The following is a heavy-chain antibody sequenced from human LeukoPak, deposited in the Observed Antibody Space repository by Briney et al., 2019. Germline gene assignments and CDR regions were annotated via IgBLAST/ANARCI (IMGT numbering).Heavy chain of an antibody. Sequence: GGSLRLSCAASGFTFSSYSMNWVRQAQGKGLAWVSYISSSSSTIYYADSVKGRFTISRDNSKNTLYLQMNSLRAEDTAVYYCAKGGIAANYYYYMDVWGKGTTVTVSS. D-gene: IGHD6-13*01. CDR2: ISSSSSTI. J-gene: IGHJ6*03. V-gene: IGHV3-48*01. CDR1: GFTFSSYS. CDR3: AKGGIAANYYYYMDV.